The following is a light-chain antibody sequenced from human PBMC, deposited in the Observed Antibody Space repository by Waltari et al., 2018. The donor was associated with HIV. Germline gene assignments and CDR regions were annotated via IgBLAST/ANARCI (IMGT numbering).Light chain of an antibody. CDR1: SSDVGGYTY. CDR3: CSYAGSYTHWV. CDR2: DVS. V-gene: IGLV2-11*01. J-gene: IGLJ3*02. Sequence: QSALTQPRSVSGSPGQSVTISCTGTSSDVGGYTYVSWYQQHPGKAPKPMIYDVSKRPSVVPDRFFGSKSGNTASLTISGLQAEDEADYYCCSYAGSYTHWVFGGGTKLTVL.